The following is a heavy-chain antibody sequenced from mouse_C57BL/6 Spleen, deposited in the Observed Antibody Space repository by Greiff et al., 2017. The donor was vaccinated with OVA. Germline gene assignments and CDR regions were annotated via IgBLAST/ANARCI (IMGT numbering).Heavy chain of an antibody. V-gene: IGHV1-47*01. CDR3: TRSLYYEYDVFDY. J-gene: IGHJ2*01. Sequence: VQLQESGAELVKPGASVKMSCKASGYTFTTYPIEWMKQNHGKSLEWIGNFHPYNDDTKYNEKFKGKATLTVEKSSSPVYLSLRRLPSDDSSVYYCTRSLYYEYDVFDYWGQGTTLTVSS. D-gene: IGHD2-4*01. CDR1: GYTFTTYP. CDR2: FHPYNDDT.